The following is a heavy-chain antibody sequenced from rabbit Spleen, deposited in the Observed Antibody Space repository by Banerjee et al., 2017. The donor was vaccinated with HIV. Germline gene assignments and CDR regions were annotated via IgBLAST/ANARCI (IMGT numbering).Heavy chain of an antibody. J-gene: IGHJ4*01. Sequence: QEQLVESGGGLVQPEGSLKLFCKASGFDFSGYGVSWVRQAPGKGLEWTGYIDPVFGNTYYANWVNGRFTISSHNAQNTLYLQLSSLTAADTATYFCVRARPYPFVLWGPGTLVTVS. V-gene: IGHV1S47*01. CDR3: VRARPYPFVL. D-gene: IGHD1-1*01. CDR2: IDPVFGNT. CDR1: GFDFSGYG.